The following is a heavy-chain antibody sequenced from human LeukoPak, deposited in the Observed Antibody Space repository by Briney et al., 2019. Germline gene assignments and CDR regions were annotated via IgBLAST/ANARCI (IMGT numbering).Heavy chain of an antibody. V-gene: IGHV3-23*01. CDR1: GFTFSSYS. CDR2: ISDSGDRT. Sequence: PGGSLRLSCAASGFTFSSYSMNWVRQAPGKGLEWVSSISDSGDRTYYADSVKGRFTISRDNSRNTLYLQVNSLRAEDTAVYYCAKSGSVPPDYWGQGTLVTVSS. D-gene: IGHD2-2*01. J-gene: IGHJ4*02. CDR3: AKSGSVPPDY.